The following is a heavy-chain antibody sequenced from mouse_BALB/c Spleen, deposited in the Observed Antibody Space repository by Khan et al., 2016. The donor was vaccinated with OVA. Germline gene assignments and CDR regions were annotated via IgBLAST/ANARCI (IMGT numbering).Heavy chain of an antibody. D-gene: IGHD2-14*01. V-gene: IGHV9-2-1*01. CDR2: INTETGEP. Sequence: QIQLVQSGPELKKPGETVKISCKASGYTFTDYSMHWVKQAPGKGLRWMGWINTETGEPTYADDFKGRFAFSLETSASTAYLQINNLKNEDTATYFCARDRYDYFDYWGQGTTLTVSS. CDR1: GYTFTDYS. CDR3: ARDRYDYFDY. J-gene: IGHJ2*01.